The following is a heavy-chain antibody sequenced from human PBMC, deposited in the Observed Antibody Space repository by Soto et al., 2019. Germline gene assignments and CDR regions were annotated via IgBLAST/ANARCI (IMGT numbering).Heavy chain of an antibody. D-gene: IGHD3-10*01. J-gene: IGHJ6*02. CDR2: ISSSSSYI. Sequence: GGSLRLSCAASGFTFSSYSMNWVRQAPGKGLEWVSSISSSSSYIYYADSVKGRFTISRDNAKNSLYLQMNSLRAEDTAVYYCARFTMVRGLLYYGMDVWGQGTTVTVSS. CDR1: GFTFSSYS. V-gene: IGHV3-21*01. CDR3: ARFTMVRGLLYYGMDV.